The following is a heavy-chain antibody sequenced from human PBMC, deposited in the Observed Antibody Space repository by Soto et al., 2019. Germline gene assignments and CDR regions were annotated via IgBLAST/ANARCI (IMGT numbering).Heavy chain of an antibody. D-gene: IGHD2-21*02. CDR1: GFSLTNYW. Sequence: PGESLKISCQGFGFSLTNYWIAWVRQMPDKGLEWLGIIYPSDSDTKYSPSFQGQATISVDKSISTAYLQWSSLKASDTAIYYSGSTYYNPSLKSRVTISVDTSKNQFSLKLSSVTAADTAVYYCARDKYYYGSGSYFTSPGYYYYGMDVWGQGTTVTVSS. V-gene: IGHV5-51*01. CDR2: IYPSDSDT. J-gene: IGHJ6*02. CDR3: GSTYYNPSLKSRVTISVDTSKNQFSLKLSSVTAADTAVYYCARDKYYYGSGSYFTSPGYYYYGMDV.